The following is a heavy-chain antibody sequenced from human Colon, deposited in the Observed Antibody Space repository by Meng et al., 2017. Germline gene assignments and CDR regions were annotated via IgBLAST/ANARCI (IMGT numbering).Heavy chain of an antibody. J-gene: IGHJ4*02. CDR2: IQEDGSAE. D-gene: IGHD3-10*01. V-gene: IGHV3-7*01. Sequence: GASLNISCAASGFAFNGCWMSWVRQAPGQGLEWVANIQEDGSAETYVDSVKGRFSISRDNARNSLFLQMNSLRVEDTAFYYCVYLVGSVNYYPQTNYWGQGTLVTVSS. CDR1: GFAFNGCW. CDR3: VYLVGSVNYYPQTNY.